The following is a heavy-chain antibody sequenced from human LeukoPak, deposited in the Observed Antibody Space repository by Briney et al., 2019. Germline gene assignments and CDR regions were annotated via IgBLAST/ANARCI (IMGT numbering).Heavy chain of an antibody. D-gene: IGHD2-8*02. V-gene: IGHV3-23*01. Sequence: GGPLRLSCAASGFTFGTYSMIWVRQAPGKGLEWVSGIFGDGSGKYYTDSVKGRFTISRDNSKNTLSLQMDSLRADDTAIYYCAKDRVPDGVWSVDNWGQGTLVTVSS. CDR3: AKDRVPDGVWSVDN. J-gene: IGHJ4*02. CDR1: GFTFGTYS. CDR2: IFGDGSGK.